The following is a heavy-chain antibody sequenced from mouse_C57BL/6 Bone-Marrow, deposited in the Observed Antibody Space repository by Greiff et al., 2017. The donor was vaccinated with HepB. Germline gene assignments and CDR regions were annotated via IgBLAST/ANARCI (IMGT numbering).Heavy chain of an antibody. CDR3: ARPPYFYGSRGFAY. J-gene: IGHJ3*01. CDR1: GFTFSDYY. Sequence: DVQLVESGGGLVQPGGSLKLSCAASGFTFSDYYMYWVRQTPEKRLEWVAYISNGGGSTYYPDTVKGRFTISRDNAKNTLYLQMRRLKSEDTAMYYCARPPYFYGSRGFAYWGQGTLVTVSA. D-gene: IGHD1-1*01. V-gene: IGHV5-12*01. CDR2: ISNGGGST.